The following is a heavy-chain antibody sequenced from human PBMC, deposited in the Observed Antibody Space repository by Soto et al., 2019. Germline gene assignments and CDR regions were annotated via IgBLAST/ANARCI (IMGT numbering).Heavy chain of an antibody. CDR2: ISSSSTI. Sequence: PGGSLRLSCAASGFTFSSYSMNWVRQAPGKGLEWVSYISSSSTIYYADSVKGRFTISRDNAKNSLYLQMNSLRAEDTAVYYCAAYSSGWYDAFDIWGQGTMVTVSS. D-gene: IGHD6-19*01. J-gene: IGHJ3*02. V-gene: IGHV3-48*01. CDR1: GFTFSSYS. CDR3: AAYSSGWYDAFDI.